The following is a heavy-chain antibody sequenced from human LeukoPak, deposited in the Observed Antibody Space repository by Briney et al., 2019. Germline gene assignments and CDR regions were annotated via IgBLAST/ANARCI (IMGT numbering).Heavy chain of an antibody. J-gene: IGHJ4*02. CDR2: IWYDGSNK. V-gene: IGHV3-33*01. D-gene: IGHD4-17*01. CDR3: ARDGHDYGDSPYYFDY. CDR1: GFTFSSYG. Sequence: GGSLRLSCAASGFTFSSYGMHWVRQAPGKGLEWVAVIWYDGSNKYYADSVKGRFTISRDNTKNTLYLQMNSLRAEDTAVYYCARDGHDYGDSPYYFDYWGQGTLVTVSS.